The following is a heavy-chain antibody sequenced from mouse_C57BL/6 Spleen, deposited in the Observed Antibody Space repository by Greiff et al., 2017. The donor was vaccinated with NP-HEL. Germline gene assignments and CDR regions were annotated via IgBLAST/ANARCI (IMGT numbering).Heavy chain of an antibody. V-gene: IGHV5-9*01. D-gene: IGHD2-5*01. CDR3: ARQGYYSNYFDY. CDR1: GFTFSSYT. J-gene: IGHJ2*01. Sequence: EVKLEESGGGLVKPGGSLKLSCAASGFTFSSYTMSWVRQTPEKRLEWVATISGGGGNTYYPDSVKGRFTISRDNAKNTLYLQMSSLRSEDTALYYCARQGYYSNYFDYWGQGTTLTVSS. CDR2: ISGGGGNT.